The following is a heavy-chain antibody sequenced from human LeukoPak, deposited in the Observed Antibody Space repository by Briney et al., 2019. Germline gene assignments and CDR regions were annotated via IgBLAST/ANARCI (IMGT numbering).Heavy chain of an antibody. J-gene: IGHJ4*02. D-gene: IGHD6-13*01. CDR1: GGSISSSSYY. V-gene: IGHV4-39*01. Sequence: SETLSLTCTVSGGSISSSSYYWGWIRQPPGKGLEWIGSIYYSGSTYYNPSLKSRVTISVDTSKNQFSLKLSSVTAADTAVYYCEGQQLKLVEYWGQGTLVTVSS. CDR3: EGQQLKLVEY. CDR2: IYYSGST.